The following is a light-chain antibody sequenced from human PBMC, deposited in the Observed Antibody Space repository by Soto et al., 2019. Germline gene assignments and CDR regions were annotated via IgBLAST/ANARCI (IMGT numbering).Light chain of an antibody. CDR2: GAS. V-gene: IGKV3-15*01. J-gene: IGKJ4*01. CDR3: QQLSRYPLT. Sequence: ETVMTQSPATLSVSPGERVTLSCRASEGVGSSLAWYQQKPGQAPRVLIYGASTTAPGIPARFSGSGSETEFSLTIRALQPEDFATYYCQQLSRYPLTFGGGTKVDIK. CDR1: EGVGSS.